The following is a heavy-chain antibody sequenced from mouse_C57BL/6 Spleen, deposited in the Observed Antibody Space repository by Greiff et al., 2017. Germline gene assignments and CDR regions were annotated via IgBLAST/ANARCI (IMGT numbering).Heavy chain of an antibody. CDR2: ISSGSSTI. Sequence: EVKLVESGGGLVKPGGSLKLSCAASGFTFSDYGMHWVRQAPEQGLEWVAYISSGSSTIYYADTVKGRVTISRDNAKNTLFLQMTSLRSEDTAMYYCARVYYDYGGYAYWGQGTLVTVSA. CDR1: GFTFSDYG. D-gene: IGHD2-4*01. J-gene: IGHJ3*01. CDR3: ARVYYDYGGYAY. V-gene: IGHV5-17*01.